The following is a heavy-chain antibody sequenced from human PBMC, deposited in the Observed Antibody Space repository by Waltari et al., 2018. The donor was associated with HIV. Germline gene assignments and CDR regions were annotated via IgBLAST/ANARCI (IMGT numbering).Heavy chain of an antibody. J-gene: IGHJ4*02. Sequence: QVQLVQSGAEVKKPGSSVKVSCKASGDTFSSYTISWVRQAPGQGLEWMGRSIPILGIANYAQKFQGRVTITADKSTSTAYMELSSLRSEDTAVYYCARDRSPYYHDRSGYYFFDYWGQGTLVTVSS. CDR2: SIPILGIA. V-gene: IGHV1-69*08. D-gene: IGHD3-22*01. CDR1: GDTFSSYT. CDR3: ARDRSPYYHDRSGYYFFDY.